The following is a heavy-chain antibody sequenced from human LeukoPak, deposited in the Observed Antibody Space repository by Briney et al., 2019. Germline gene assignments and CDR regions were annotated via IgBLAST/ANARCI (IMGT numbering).Heavy chain of an antibody. V-gene: IGHV4-59*01. J-gene: IGHJ5*02. CDR1: GDSMTSYY. CDR2: ISYSGST. D-gene: IGHD3-10*01. Sequence: SETLSLACTVSGDSMTSYYWSWIRQPPGKGLEGSGYISYSGSTNYNPSLRSRVTISIDTSKNQFSLKLSSVTAADTAVYYCARDGGITHFDPWGQGTLVTVSS. CDR3: ARDGGITHFDP.